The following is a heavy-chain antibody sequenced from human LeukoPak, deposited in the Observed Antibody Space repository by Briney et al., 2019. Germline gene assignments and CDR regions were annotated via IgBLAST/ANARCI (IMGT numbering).Heavy chain of an antibody. Sequence: PGGSLRLSCAASGFSFSTSWMHWARQTPGKGLAWVSHINSDGRRVNYADAVMGRFTISRDNANNMLYLQMNSLRPEDTAIYYCSRDLPRTSGPWGQGTLATVSS. CDR3: SRDLPRTSGP. V-gene: IGHV3-74*01. CDR1: GFSFSTSW. J-gene: IGHJ5*02. D-gene: IGHD3-10*01. CDR2: INSDGRRV.